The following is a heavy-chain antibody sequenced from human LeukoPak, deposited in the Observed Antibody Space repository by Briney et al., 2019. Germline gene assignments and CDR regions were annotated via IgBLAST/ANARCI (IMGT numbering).Heavy chain of an antibody. CDR2: ISSSSSYI. Sequence: PGGSLRLSCAASGFTFSSYSMNWVSQAPGKGLEWVSSISSSSSYIYYADSVKGRFTISRDNAKNSLYLQMNSLRAEDTAVYYCARGATVTTPFDIWGQGTMVTVSS. CDR1: GFTFSSYS. D-gene: IGHD4-17*01. V-gene: IGHV3-21*01. CDR3: ARGATVTTPFDI. J-gene: IGHJ3*02.